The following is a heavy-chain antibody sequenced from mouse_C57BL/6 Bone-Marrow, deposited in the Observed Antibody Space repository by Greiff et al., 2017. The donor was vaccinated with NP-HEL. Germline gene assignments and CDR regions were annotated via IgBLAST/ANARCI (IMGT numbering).Heavy chain of an antibody. J-gene: IGHJ2*01. Sequence: VKLMESGAELVKPGASVKISCKASGYAFSSYWMNWVKQRPGKGLEWIGQIYPGDGDTNYNGKFKGKATLTADKSSSTAYMQLSSLTSEDSAVYFCARSITTVVATGRYFDYWGQGTTLTVSS. CDR3: ARSITTVVATGRYFDY. CDR2: IYPGDGDT. CDR1: GYAFSSYW. D-gene: IGHD1-1*01. V-gene: IGHV1-80*01.